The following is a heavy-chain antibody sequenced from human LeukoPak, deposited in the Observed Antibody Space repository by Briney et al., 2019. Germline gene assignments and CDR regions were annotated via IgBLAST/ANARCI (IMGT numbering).Heavy chain of an antibody. V-gene: IGHV1-2*02. J-gene: IGHJ5*02. CDR2: INPNSGRT. Sequence: ASVKVSCKASGYSFTGYYMHWVRQAPGQGLEWMGWINPNSGRTNYAQKFQGRVTMTRDTSISTAYMDLSSLRFDDTAVYYCAGRSDNWFDPWGQGTLVTVSS. CDR3: AGRSDNWFDP. CDR1: GYSFTGYY. D-gene: IGHD1-26*01.